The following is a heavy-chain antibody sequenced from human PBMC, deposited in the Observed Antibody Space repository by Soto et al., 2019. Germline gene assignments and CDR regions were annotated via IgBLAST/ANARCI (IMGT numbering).Heavy chain of an antibody. Sequence: EVQLLESGGGLVQPGGSLRLSCAASGFTFSNYAVTWVRQAPGKGLEWVSTISGSGGSTYYADSVKGRFTISRDNSKNALYLQMSSLRAEDTAVYYGAKDQGSSWYEIDYWGQGTLVTVSS. CDR1: GFTFSNYA. V-gene: IGHV3-23*01. CDR3: AKDQGSSWYEIDY. CDR2: ISGSGGST. J-gene: IGHJ4*02. D-gene: IGHD6-13*01.